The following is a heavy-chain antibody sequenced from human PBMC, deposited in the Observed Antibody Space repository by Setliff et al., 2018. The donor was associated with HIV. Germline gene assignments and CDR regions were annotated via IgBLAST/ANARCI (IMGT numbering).Heavy chain of an antibody. CDR1: GGSFSGHQ. D-gene: IGHD7-27*01. Sequence: SETLSLTCAVYGGSFSGHQWSWIRQPPGKGLEWIGETNHSEDTNYNSFLKSRVTISLDMSKNQFSLKLSSVTAADTAVYYCARCRLNGGFNLWGQGTLVTVSS. CDR2: TNHSEDT. V-gene: IGHV4-34*01. J-gene: IGHJ5*02. CDR3: ARCRLNGGFNL.